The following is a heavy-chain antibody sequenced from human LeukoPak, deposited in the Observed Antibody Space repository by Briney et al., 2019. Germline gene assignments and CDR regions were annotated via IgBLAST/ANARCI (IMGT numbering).Heavy chain of an antibody. Sequence: KPSETLSLTCTVSGGSISSYYWSWIRQPPGKGLEWIGYIYYSRSTNYNPSLKSRVTISVDTSKNQFSLKLSSVTAADTAVYYCARSLDGSYSPDPYFDYWGQGTLVTVSS. CDR1: GGSISSYY. D-gene: IGHD1-26*01. CDR3: ARSLDGSYSPDPYFDY. V-gene: IGHV4-59*01. J-gene: IGHJ4*02. CDR2: IYYSRST.